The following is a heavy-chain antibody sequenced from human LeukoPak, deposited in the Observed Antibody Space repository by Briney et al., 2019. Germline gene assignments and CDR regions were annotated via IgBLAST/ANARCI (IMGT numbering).Heavy chain of an antibody. J-gene: IGHJ3*02. Sequence: GTSLRVSCTASAYTLTDYYLHWVRQAPGQGFQWMGWLDPNNGGTEYAQKFQGRVTMTRDRSVSTTYMNLGRLTYDDTAVYYCAGRSRNGLDAFDIWGQGTMVTVSS. V-gene: IGHV1-2*02. CDR2: LDPNNGGT. D-gene: IGHD1-14*01. CDR3: AGRSRNGLDAFDI. CDR1: AYTLTDYY.